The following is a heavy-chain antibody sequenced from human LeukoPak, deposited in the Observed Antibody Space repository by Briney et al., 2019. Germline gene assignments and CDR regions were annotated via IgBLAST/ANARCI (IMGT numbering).Heavy chain of an antibody. CDR2: IYTSGST. CDR1: GGSISSYY. J-gene: IGHJ6*03. V-gene: IGHV4-4*09. D-gene: IGHD2-2*01. CDR3: ARGMPGYYYMDV. Sequence: KPSETLSLTCTVSGGSISSYYWSWIRQPPGKGLEWIGYIYTSGSTNYNPSLKSRVTISVDTSKNQFSLKLSSVTAADTAVYYCARGMPGYYYMDVWGKGTTVTVSS.